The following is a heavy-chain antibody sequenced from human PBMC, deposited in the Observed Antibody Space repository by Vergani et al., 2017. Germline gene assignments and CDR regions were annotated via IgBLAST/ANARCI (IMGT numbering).Heavy chain of an antibody. Sequence: QVQLQESGPGLVKPLGTLSLTCTVSGDFISSSNWWSWIRQPAGKGLEWIGRIDTSGSTNYNPSLKSRVTISVDTSKNQFSLKLSSVTAADTAVYYCARDLDSGWYEVDAFVIWGQGTMVTVSS. CDR2: IDTSGST. CDR3: ARDLDSGWYEVDAFVI. D-gene: IGHD6-19*01. V-gene: IGHV4-61*02. CDR1: GDFISSSNW. J-gene: IGHJ3*02.